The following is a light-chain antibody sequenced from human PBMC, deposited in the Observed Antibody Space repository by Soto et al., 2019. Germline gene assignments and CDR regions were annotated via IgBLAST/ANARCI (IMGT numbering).Light chain of an antibody. V-gene: IGKV1-5*01. CDR1: QSISDR. CDR2: DDP. CDR3: HHYSTVRA. Sequence: QMTQSPSTLHASVGDRVTITCRASQSISDRLAWYQRKPGKAAKLLVFDDPNKWSVVPSRFSGSGSGTQFTLTSSSLQPDDFASYYCHHYSTVRAFGQATTVHI. J-gene: IGKJ1*01.